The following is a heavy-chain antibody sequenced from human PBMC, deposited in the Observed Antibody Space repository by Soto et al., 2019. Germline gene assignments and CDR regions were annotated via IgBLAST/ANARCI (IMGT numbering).Heavy chain of an antibody. D-gene: IGHD3-3*01. V-gene: IGHV4-34*01. CDR1: GGSFSGYY. J-gene: IGHJ5*02. Sequence: SETLSLTCAVYGGSFSGYYWSWIRRPPGKGLEWIGEINHSGSTNYNPSLKSRVTISVDTSKNQFSLKLSSVTAADTAVYYCARERTIFGVVRDNWFDPWGQGTLVTVSS. CDR2: INHSGST. CDR3: ARERTIFGVVRDNWFDP.